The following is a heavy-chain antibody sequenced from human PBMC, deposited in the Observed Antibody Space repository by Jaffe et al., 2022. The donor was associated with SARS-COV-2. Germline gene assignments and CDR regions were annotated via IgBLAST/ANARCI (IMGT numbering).Heavy chain of an antibody. CDR2: INPNSGGT. V-gene: IGHV1-2*06. J-gene: IGHJ6*02. CDR3: ARGGGYCSSTSCYVYYYGMDV. D-gene: IGHD2-2*03. CDR1: GYTFTGYY. Sequence: QVQLVQSGAEVKKPGASVKVSCKASGYTFTGYYMHWVRQAPGQGLEWMGRINPNSGGTNYAQKFQGRVTMTRDTSISTAYMELSRLRSDDTAVYYCARGGGYCSSTSCYVYYYGMDVWGQGTTVTVSS.